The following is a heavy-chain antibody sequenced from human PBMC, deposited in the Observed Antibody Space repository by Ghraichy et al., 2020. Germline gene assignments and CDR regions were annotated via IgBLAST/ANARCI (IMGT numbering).Heavy chain of an antibody. CDR1: GFTFSSYW. D-gene: IGHD3-10*01. CDR2: IKQDGSEK. V-gene: IGHV3-7*03. J-gene: IGHJ4*02. CDR3: AVGLESMVRGVTFDY. Sequence: GSLRLSCAASGFTFSSYWMSWVRQAPGKGLEWVANIKQDGSEKYYVDSVKGRFTISRDNAKNSLYLQMNSLRAEDTAVYYCAVGLESMVRGVTFDYWGQGTLVTVSS.